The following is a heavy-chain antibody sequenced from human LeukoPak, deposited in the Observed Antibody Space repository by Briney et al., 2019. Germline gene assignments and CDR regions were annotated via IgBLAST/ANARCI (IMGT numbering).Heavy chain of an antibody. CDR3: ARDGGLYYYDSSGQYYFDY. Sequence: GGSLRLSCAASGFTFSSYSMNWVRQAPGKGLEWVSSISSSSSYIYYADSVKGRFTISRDNAKNSLYLQMNSLRAEDTAVYYCARDGGLYYYDSSGQYYFDYWGQGTLVTVSS. J-gene: IGHJ4*02. D-gene: IGHD3-22*01. V-gene: IGHV3-21*01. CDR2: ISSSSSYI. CDR1: GFTFSSYS.